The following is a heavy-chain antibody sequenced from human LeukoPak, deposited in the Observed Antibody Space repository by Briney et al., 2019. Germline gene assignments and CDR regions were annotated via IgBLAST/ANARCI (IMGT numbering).Heavy chain of an antibody. CDR3: ARGSRAIVSTKFARGRYMDV. Sequence: GGSLRLSCAASGFTFNSYAMKWVRQAPGKGLEWLAVVLSDGSDQYYGDSVQGRFTVSRDNSENTLYLQMDNPRFEDTAVYYCARGSRAIVSTKFARGRYMDVWGKGTTVTVSS. D-gene: IGHD5/OR15-5a*01. V-gene: IGHV3-30*04. J-gene: IGHJ6*03. CDR1: GFTFNSYA. CDR2: VLSDGSDQ.